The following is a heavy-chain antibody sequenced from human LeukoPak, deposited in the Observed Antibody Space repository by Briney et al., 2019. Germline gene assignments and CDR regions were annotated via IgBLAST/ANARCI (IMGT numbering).Heavy chain of an antibody. CDR3: AKEEVDLHAFDI. CDR2: ISYDESNK. D-gene: IGHD3/OR15-3a*01. Sequence: PGGSLRLSCAASGLTFRSYGMHWVRQAPGKGLEWVAFISYDESNKYYADSVKGRFTISRDNSKSTLYLQMNSLGAEETAVYYCAKEEVDLHAFDIWGQGTMVTVSS. CDR1: GLTFRSYG. J-gene: IGHJ3*02. V-gene: IGHV3-30*18.